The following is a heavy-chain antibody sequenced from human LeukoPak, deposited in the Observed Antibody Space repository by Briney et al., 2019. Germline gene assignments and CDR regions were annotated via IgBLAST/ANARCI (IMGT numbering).Heavy chain of an antibody. J-gene: IGHJ3*02. CDR3: ARVSRRGYYYDGAFDI. CDR1: GYTFTSYG. V-gene: IGHV1-18*01. Sequence: GASVKVSCKASGYTFTSYGISWVRQAPGQGLEWIGWISAYNGNTNYAQKLQGRVTMTTDTSTSTAYMELRSLRSDDTAVYYCARVSRRGYYYDGAFDIWGQGTMVTVSS. D-gene: IGHD3-22*01. CDR2: ISAYNGNT.